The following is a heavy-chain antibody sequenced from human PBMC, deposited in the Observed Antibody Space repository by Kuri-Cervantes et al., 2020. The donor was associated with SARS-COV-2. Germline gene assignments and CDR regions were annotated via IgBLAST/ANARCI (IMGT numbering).Heavy chain of an antibody. J-gene: IGHJ6*02. CDR2: IIPILGTA. V-gene: IGHV1-69*13. D-gene: IGHD4-17*01. Sequence: SSVKVSCKASGCTFSSYAISWVRQAPGQGLEWTGGIIPILGTANYAQKFQGRVTITADESTSTAYMELSSLRSEDTAVYYCARVEEYGDSSYYYSVMDVWGQGTTVTVSS. CDR3: ARVEEYGDSSYYYSVMDV. CDR1: GCTFSSYA.